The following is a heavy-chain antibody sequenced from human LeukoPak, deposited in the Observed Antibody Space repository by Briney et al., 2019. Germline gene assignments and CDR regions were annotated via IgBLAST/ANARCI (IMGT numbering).Heavy chain of an antibody. CDR1: DFTFSSYW. CDR2: INQDESDK. J-gene: IGHJ4*02. D-gene: IGHD1-1*01. Sequence: PGGSLRLSCAASDFTFSSYWMSWVRQAPGKGLEWVANINQDESDKRYMDSVRGRFTISRDNAKNSLSLHMDSLRAEDTAVYYCARVGYNWDDDGVDYWGQGTLVTVSS. CDR3: ARVGYNWDDDGVDY. V-gene: IGHV3-7*01.